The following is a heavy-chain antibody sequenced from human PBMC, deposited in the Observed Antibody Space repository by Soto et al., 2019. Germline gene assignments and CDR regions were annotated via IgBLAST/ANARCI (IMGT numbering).Heavy chain of an antibody. CDR3: AKVSGVESVVVVVAATLRRGMDV. CDR1: GYTSTSYY. J-gene: IGHJ6*02. Sequence: ASVKVSCKASGYTSTSYYMHWVRQAPGQGLEWMGIINPSGGSTSYAQKFQGRVTMTRDTSTSTVYMELSSLRSEDTAVYYCAKVSGVESVVVVVAATLRRGMDVWGQGTTVTVSS. D-gene: IGHD2-15*01. V-gene: IGHV1-46*01. CDR2: INPSGGST.